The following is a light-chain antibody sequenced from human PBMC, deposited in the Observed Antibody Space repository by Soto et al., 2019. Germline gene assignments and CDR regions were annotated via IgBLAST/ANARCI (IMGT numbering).Light chain of an antibody. CDR1: QSISSY. J-gene: IGKJ5*01. CDR3: QQANSFPIT. V-gene: IGKV1-39*01. CDR2: AAS. Sequence: DINMTQPPSSLSASVGDRVTITCRASQSISSYLNWYQQKPGRAPNLLIYAASNLQSGVPSRFSGSGSGTAFTLTISSLQPEDFATYYCQQANSFPITFAQGTRLEIK.